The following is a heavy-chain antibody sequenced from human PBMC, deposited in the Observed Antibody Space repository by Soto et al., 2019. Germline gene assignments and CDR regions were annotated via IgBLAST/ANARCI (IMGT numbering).Heavy chain of an antibody. CDR3: ARLHCASPNCVPLEP. D-gene: IGHD2-2*01. J-gene: IGHJ5*02. V-gene: IGHV4-39*01. CDR2: IYYSGTS. CDR1: GGSISDDTYY. Sequence: QLQLQESGPGLVKPSETLSLTCPVSGGSISDDTYYWGWIRQPPGKGLEWIGSIYYSGTSSYNPSLKSRVAMAFDTSMKQLSLRLSSVTAADTAVYYCARLHCASPNCVPLEPWGQGTLVIVSS.